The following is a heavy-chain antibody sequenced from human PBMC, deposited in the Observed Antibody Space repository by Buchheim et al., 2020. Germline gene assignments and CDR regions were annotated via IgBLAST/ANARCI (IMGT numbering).Heavy chain of an antibody. CDR2: ISSSSSTI. V-gene: IGHV3-48*04. CDR3: ARERGYNYGYSDY. CDR1: GFTFSSYS. J-gene: IGHJ4*02. D-gene: IGHD5-18*01. Sequence: EVQLVESGGGLVQPGGSLRLSCAASGFTFSSYSMNWVRQAPGKGLEWVSYISSSSSTIYHADSVKGRFTISRDNAKNSLYVSMNSLRAEDTAVYYCARERGYNYGYSDYWGQGTL.